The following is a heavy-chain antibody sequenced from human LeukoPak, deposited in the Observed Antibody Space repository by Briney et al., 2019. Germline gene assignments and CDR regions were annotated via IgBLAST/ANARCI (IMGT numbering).Heavy chain of an antibody. Sequence: KPSETLSLTCAVYGGSFSGYYWSWIRQPPGKGLEWIGEINHSGSTNYNPSLKSRVTISVDTSKNQFSLKLSSVTAADTAVYYCARGREVRLGELSSLDYWGQGTLVTVSS. CDR3: ARGREVRLGELSSLDY. CDR2: INHSGST. CDR1: GGSFSGYY. J-gene: IGHJ4*02. D-gene: IGHD3-16*02. V-gene: IGHV4-34*01.